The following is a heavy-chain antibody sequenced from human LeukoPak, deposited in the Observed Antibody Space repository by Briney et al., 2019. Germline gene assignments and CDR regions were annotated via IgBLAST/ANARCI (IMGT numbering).Heavy chain of an antibody. CDR3: AREPLYYYDSSGYSPRYFDY. CDR2: IISIFGIT. V-gene: IGHV1-69*13. CDR1: GYTFTGYY. D-gene: IGHD3-22*01. Sequence: GASVKVSCKASGYTFTGYYMHWVRQAPGQGLEWMGGIISIFGITTYAQKFQGRVTITADESTDTVYMELSSLRSEDTAVYYCAREPLYYYDSSGYSPRYFDYWGQGTLVTVSS. J-gene: IGHJ4*02.